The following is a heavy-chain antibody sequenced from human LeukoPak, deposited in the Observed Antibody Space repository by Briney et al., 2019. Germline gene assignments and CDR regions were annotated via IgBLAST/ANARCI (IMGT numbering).Heavy chain of an antibody. CDR3: AKLTVVDTEIDY. D-gene: IGHD5-18*01. CDR1: GFTSSSYG. J-gene: IGHJ4*02. Sequence: GGSLRLSCAASGFTSSSYGMQWVRQAPGKGLEWVAFIRYDGSNKYYADSVKGRFTISRDNSKNTLYLQMNSLRAEDTAVYYCAKLTVVDTEIDYWGQGTLVTVSS. CDR2: IRYDGSNK. V-gene: IGHV3-30*02.